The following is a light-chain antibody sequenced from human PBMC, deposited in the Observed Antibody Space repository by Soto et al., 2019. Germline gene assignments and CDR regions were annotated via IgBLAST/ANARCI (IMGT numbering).Light chain of an antibody. J-gene: IGKJ5*01. Sequence: EVVLTQSPGTLSLSPGERVTLSCRASQTVSSNLAWYQQKPGQAPRLLIYGASTRATAIPARFSGSGSGTNFTLTISSLEPEDFAVYYCQQRSNWPPITFGQGTRLEIK. CDR1: QTVSSN. CDR2: GAS. V-gene: IGKV3-11*01. CDR3: QQRSNWPPIT.